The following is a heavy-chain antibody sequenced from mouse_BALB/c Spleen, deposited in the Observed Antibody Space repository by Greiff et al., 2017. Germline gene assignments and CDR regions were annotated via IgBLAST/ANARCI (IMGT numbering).Heavy chain of an antibody. CDR3: ARWDYALDY. J-gene: IGHJ4*01. Sequence: VQLKESGAELAKPGASVKMSCKASGYTFTSYWMHWVKQRPGQGLEWIGYINPSTGYTEYNQKFKDKATLTADKSSSTAYMQLSSLTSEDSAVYYCARWDYALDYWGQGTSVTVSS. CDR2: INPSTGYT. V-gene: IGHV1-7*01. CDR1: GYTFTSYW.